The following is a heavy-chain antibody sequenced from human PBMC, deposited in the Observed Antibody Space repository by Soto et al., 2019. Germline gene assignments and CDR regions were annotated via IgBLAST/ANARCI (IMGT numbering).Heavy chain of an antibody. CDR1: GFAFSAYW. CDR3: ASLAYCGGDC. CDR2: IKQDGSEK. D-gene: IGHD2-21*01. J-gene: IGHJ4*02. V-gene: IGHV3-7*01. Sequence: EVQLVESGGGLVQPGGSLRLSCAASGFAFSAYWMTWVRQAPGKGLEWVANIKQDGSEKYYVDSVRGRFPVSRDNAKNSLYLQMNRLRAEDTAIYYCASLAYCGGDCWGQGTLVTVSS.